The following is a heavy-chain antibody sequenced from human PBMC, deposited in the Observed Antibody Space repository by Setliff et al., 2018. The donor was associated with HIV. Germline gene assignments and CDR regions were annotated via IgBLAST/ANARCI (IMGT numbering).Heavy chain of an antibody. Sequence: SETLSLTCIVSGGSINSYYWSWIRQPAGKGLEWIGRIYTDENTNYNPSLKSRVTMSVDTSKNQFSLILTSVTAADTAVYYCARGVPLLPPRNWGQGALVTVSS. CDR3: ARGVPLLPPRN. J-gene: IGHJ4*02. CDR1: GGSINSYY. V-gene: IGHV4-4*07. CDR2: IYTDENT. D-gene: IGHD1-26*01.